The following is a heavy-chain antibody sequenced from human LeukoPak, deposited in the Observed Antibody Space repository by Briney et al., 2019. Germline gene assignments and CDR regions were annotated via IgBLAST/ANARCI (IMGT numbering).Heavy chain of an antibody. CDR1: GFTFDDYG. V-gene: IGHV3-20*04. D-gene: IGHD3-10*01. Sequence: PGGSLRLSCAASGFTFDDYGMSWVRQAPGKGLEWVSGINWNGGSTGYADSVKGRFTISRDNAKNSLYLQMNSLRAEDTALYYCAKEITDYYGSGSCFDYWGQGTLVTVSS. CDR2: INWNGGST. J-gene: IGHJ4*02. CDR3: AKEITDYYGSGSCFDY.